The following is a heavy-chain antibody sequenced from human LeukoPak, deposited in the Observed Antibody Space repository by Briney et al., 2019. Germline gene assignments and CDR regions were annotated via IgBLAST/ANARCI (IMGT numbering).Heavy chain of an antibody. V-gene: IGHV3-74*01. CDR1: GFTFSSYW. CDR2: INSDGSST. Sequence: QTGGSLRLSCAASGFTFSSYWMHWVRQAPGKGLVWVSRINSDGSSTSYADSVKGRFTISRDNAKNTLYLQMNSLRAEDTAVYYCARGAGYCSSTSCYWWFDPWGQGTLVTVSS. J-gene: IGHJ5*02. D-gene: IGHD2-2*01. CDR3: ARGAGYCSSTSCYWWFDP.